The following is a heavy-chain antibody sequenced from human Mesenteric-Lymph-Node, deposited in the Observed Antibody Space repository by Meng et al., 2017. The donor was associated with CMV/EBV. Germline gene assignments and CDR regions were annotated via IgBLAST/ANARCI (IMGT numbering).Heavy chain of an antibody. Sequence: ASVKVSCKASGYTFTGYYMHWVRQAPGQGLEWMGWINTNSGGTNYAQKFQGRVTMTRDTSISTAYMELSRLRSDDKAVYYRARDVAFWSGPRDWFDPWGQGTLVTVSS. J-gene: IGHJ5*02. CDR1: GYTFTGYY. CDR3: ARDVAFWSGPRDWFDP. V-gene: IGHV1-2*02. D-gene: IGHD3-3*01. CDR2: INTNSGGT.